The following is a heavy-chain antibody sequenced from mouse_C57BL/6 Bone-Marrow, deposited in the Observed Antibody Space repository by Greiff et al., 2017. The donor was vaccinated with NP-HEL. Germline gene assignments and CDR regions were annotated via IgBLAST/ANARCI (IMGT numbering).Heavy chain of an antibody. CDR1: GYTFTSYG. V-gene: IGHV1-81*01. CDR2: IYPRSGNT. D-gene: IGHD3-2*02. CDR3: ARGQLRYFDY. J-gene: IGHJ2*01. Sequence: VKLQESGAELARPGASVKLSCKASGYTFTSYGISWVKQRTGQGLEWIGAIYPRSGNTYYNEKFKGKATLTADKSSSTAYMELRSLTSEDSAVYFCARGQLRYFDYWGQGTTLTVSS.